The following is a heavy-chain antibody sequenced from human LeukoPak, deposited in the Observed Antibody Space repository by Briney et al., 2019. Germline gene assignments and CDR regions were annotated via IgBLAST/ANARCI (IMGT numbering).Heavy chain of an antibody. D-gene: IGHD3-16*01. J-gene: IGHJ4*02. V-gene: IGHV3-74*01. CDR2: ISPDAGST. CDR1: GFTFSSYW. CDR3: ARVNVCPRCHFDY. Sequence: PGGSLRLSCAASGFTFSSYWMHWVRQAPGKGLVWVSRISPDAGSTIYADSVKGRFTNSRDNAKNTLYLQMNTLRPQHTAVYYCARVNVCPRCHFDYWGQGTLVTVSS.